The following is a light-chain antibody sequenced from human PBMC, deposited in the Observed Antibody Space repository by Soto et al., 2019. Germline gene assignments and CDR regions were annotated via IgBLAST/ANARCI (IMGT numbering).Light chain of an antibody. J-gene: IGLJ3*02. CDR3: ATWESSLSVGL. V-gene: IGLV1-51*01. Sequence: QSVLTQPPSVSAAPGQTVTISCSGSSSDIGSNYASWYQQLPGTAPKLLIYENNKRPSGIPDRISGSKSGTAATLAITGLQTGDEGDYYCATWESSLSVGLFGGGTKLTVL. CDR1: SSDIGSNY. CDR2: ENN.